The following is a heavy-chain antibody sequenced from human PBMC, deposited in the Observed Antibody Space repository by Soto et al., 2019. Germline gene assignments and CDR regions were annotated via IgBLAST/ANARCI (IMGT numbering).Heavy chain of an antibody. CDR2: INSDGSTT. V-gene: IGHV3-74*01. CDR1: GFTFGNYG. J-gene: IGHJ4*02. CDR3: ARHLAAGDL. Sequence: PGGSLRLSCAASGFTFGNYGGHWVRHAPGKGLVWVSRINSDGSTTNYADSVKGRFTISRDNAKNTLYLQMNSLRADDTAVYYCARHLAAGDLWGQGTLVTVSS. D-gene: IGHD2-21*01.